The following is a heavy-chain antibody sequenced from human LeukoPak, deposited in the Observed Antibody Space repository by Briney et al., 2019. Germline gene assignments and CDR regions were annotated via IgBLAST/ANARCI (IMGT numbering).Heavy chain of an antibody. CDR2: IYYSGST. D-gene: IGHD2-21*02. V-gene: IGHV4-59*01. Sequence: SETLSVTCTVSGGSLSSYYWSWVRQPPGQGLEWIGVIYYSGSTNYNPSLKSRVTISVDTSKNQFSQKLSSVTAADTAVYYCAGREVVTAIRDAFDIWGQGTMVTVSS. CDR1: GGSLSSYY. J-gene: IGHJ3*02. CDR3: AGREVVTAIRDAFDI.